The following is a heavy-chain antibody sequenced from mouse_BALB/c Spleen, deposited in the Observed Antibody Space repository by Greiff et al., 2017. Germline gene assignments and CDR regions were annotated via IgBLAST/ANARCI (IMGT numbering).Heavy chain of an antibody. V-gene: IGHV1-69*02. CDR3: ARDYRYDWFAY. CDR1: GYTFTSYW. CDR2: IDPSDSYT. J-gene: IGHJ3*01. D-gene: IGHD2-14*01. Sequence: QVQLQQPVAELVKPGASVKLSCKASGYTFTSYWMHWVKQRPGQGLEWIGEIDPSDSYTNYNQKFKGKATLTVDKSSSTAYMQLSSLTSEDSAVYYCARDYRYDWFAYWGQGTLVTVSA.